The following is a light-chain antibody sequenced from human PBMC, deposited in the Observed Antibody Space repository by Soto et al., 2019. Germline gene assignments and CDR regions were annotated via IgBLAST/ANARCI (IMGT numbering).Light chain of an antibody. CDR3: QQYNGWPRT. J-gene: IGKJ1*01. V-gene: IGKV3-15*01. CDR1: QGVSNN. Sequence: IEMTQSPASLSASAGDRVTLTCRASQGVSNNVAWYQQKPGKAPNLLIYGAFSRATGIPSRFSGSGYGTEFTLTINSLQSEDFARYYCQQYNGWPRTFGQGTKVEV. CDR2: GAF.